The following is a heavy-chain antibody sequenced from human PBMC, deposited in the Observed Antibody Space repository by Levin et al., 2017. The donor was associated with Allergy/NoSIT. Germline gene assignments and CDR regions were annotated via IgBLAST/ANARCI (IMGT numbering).Heavy chain of an antibody. J-gene: IGHJ3*02. CDR2: LYRSGTT. CDR3: AKEKFPIDAFEI. CDR1: GFVVSDNY. Sequence: GESLKISCVASGFVVSDNYMSWVRQAPGKGPEWLAVLYRSGTTYYADSVKGRITISRDNAKNTLFLQMTSLRADDTAVYYCAKEKFPIDAFEIWGQGAVVTVSS. V-gene: IGHV3-53*01.